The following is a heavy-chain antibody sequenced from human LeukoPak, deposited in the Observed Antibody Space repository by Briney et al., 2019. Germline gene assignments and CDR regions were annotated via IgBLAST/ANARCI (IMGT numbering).Heavy chain of an antibody. Sequence: GGSLRLSCAASRFTFDDYGMHWVRQVPGKGLEWVSLITWDGGTAYYADSVKGRFTVSRDNSKNSLYLEVNSLRGDDTALYYCARAIGQWLVDFDYWGQGTLVTVSS. CDR3: ARAIGQWLVDFDY. CDR2: ITWDGGTA. J-gene: IGHJ4*02. V-gene: IGHV3-43D*03. CDR1: RFTFDDYG. D-gene: IGHD6-19*01.